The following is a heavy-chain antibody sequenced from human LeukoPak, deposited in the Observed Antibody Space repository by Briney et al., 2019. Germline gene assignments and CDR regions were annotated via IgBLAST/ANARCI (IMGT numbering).Heavy chain of an antibody. CDR1: GFTFSSYA. J-gene: IGHJ4*02. D-gene: IGHD5-18*01. Sequence: GGSLRLFCAASGFTFSSYAMSWVRQAPGKGLEWVSAISGSGGSTYYADSVKGRFTISRDNSKNTLYLQMNSLRAEDTAVYYCAKEVAVGYSYGSFDYWGQGTLVTVSS. CDR2: ISGSGGST. V-gene: IGHV3-23*01. CDR3: AKEVAVGYSYGSFDY.